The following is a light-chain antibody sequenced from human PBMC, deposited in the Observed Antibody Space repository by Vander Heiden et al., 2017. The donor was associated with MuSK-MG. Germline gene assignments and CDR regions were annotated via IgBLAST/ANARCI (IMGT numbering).Light chain of an antibody. V-gene: IGKV3-11*02. J-gene: IGKJ3*01. CDR1: QSVSSF. CDR3: QQRSNWPPFT. CDR2: DAS. Sequence: EIVFTHSPSTLSLSPGERATLSCRASQSVSSFLAWYQQKPGQPPRLLIYDASNRATSSPARFSGSGSGREFTLTISSLEPEDFAVYYCQQRSNWPPFTFGPGTKVDIK.